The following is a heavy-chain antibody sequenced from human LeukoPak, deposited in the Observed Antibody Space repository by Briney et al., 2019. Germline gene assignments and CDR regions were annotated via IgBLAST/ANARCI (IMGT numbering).Heavy chain of an antibody. J-gene: IGHJ4*02. CDR3: ARDQVAAATDY. Sequence: GGSLRLSCAASGFTFSSYWMSWVREAPGKGLEWVANIKQDGSEKYYVDSVKGRFTISRDNAKNSLYLQMNSLRAEDTAVYYCARDQVAAATDYWGQGTLVTVSS. D-gene: IGHD6-13*01. CDR2: IKQDGSEK. CDR1: GFTFSSYW. V-gene: IGHV3-7*01.